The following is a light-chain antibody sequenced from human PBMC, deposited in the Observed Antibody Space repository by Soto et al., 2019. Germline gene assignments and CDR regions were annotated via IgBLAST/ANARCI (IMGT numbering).Light chain of an antibody. CDR3: QQYGSTPPLFT. Sequence: EIVLTQSPGTLSLSPGERATLSCMASQSVSSGYLAWYQQKPGQAPRLLIFATSIRATGIPDRFSGSGSGTDFSLTISRMETEDFAVYYCQQYGSTPPLFTFGPGTKVDIK. CDR1: QSVSSGY. J-gene: IGKJ3*01. V-gene: IGKV3-20*01. CDR2: ATS.